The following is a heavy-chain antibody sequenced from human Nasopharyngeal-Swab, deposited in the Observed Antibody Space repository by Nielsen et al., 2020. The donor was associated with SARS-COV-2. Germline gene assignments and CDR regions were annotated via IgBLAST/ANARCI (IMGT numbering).Heavy chain of an antibody. D-gene: IGHD6-19*01. CDR2: INHSGST. CDR3: ARGSGWYGY. Sequence: SETLSLTCAVYGGSFSGYYWSWIRQPPGKGLEWIGEINHSGSTNYNPSLKSRVTISVDTSKSQFSLKLSSVTAADTAVYYCARGSGWYGYWGQGTLVTVSS. CDR1: GGSFSGYY. J-gene: IGHJ4*02. V-gene: IGHV4-34*01.